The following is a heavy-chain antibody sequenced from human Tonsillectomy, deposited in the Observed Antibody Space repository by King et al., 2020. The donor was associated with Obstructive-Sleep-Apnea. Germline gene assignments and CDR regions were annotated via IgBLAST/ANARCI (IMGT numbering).Heavy chain of an antibody. D-gene: IGHD3-10*01. CDR3: ARVRDQILITIGFADY. V-gene: IGHV3-64*01. Sequence: VQLVESGGDLVQPGGSLRLSCAASGFTFSSYSMHWVRQAPGKGLEYVSAISSNGGHTYYANFVKGRFTVSRDNSKNTLYLQMDSLRAEDMAVYYCARVRDQILITIGFADYWGQGTLVTVSS. J-gene: IGHJ4*02. CDR2: ISSNGGHT. CDR1: GFTFSSYS.